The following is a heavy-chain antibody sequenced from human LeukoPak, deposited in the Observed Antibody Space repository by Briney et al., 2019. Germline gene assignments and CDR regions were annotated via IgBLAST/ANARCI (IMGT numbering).Heavy chain of an antibody. V-gene: IGHV3-30-3*01. Sequence: PGRSLRLSCAASGFTFSSYAMHWVRQAPGKGLEWVAVISYDGSNKYYADSVKGRFTISRGNSKNTLYLQMNSLRAEDTAVYYCARDCSYDFWSGDGIDYWGQGTLVTVSS. J-gene: IGHJ4*02. CDR2: ISYDGSNK. CDR3: ARDCSYDFWSGDGIDY. D-gene: IGHD3-3*01. CDR1: GFTFSSYA.